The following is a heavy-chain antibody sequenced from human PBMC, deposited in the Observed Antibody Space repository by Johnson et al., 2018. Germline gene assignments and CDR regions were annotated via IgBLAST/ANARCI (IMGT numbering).Heavy chain of an antibody. J-gene: IGHJ6*03. Sequence: VQLVESGAEVKKPGSSVKVSCKASGGTFSSYAISWVRQAPGQGLEWMGGIIPIFGTANYAQKFQGRVTITADESTSTAYMELSSLRAVETAVYFCASRTDDGDYAVYMDVWGKGTTVTVSS. D-gene: IGHD4-17*01. V-gene: IGHV1-69*01. CDR2: IIPIFGTA. CDR1: GGTFSSYA. CDR3: ASRTDDGDYAVYMDV.